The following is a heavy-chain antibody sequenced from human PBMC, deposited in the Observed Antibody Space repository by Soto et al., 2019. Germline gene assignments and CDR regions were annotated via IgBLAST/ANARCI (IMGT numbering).Heavy chain of an antibody. Sequence: GASVKVSCKASGYTFTSYAMHWVRQAPGQRLEWMGWINAGNGNTKYSQKFQGRVTITRDTSASTAYMELSSLRSEDTAVYYCARVSRYFDWFDYWGQGTLVTVSS. CDR1: GYTFTSYA. V-gene: IGHV1-3*01. CDR2: INAGNGNT. D-gene: IGHD3-9*01. CDR3: ARVSRYFDWFDY. J-gene: IGHJ5*01.